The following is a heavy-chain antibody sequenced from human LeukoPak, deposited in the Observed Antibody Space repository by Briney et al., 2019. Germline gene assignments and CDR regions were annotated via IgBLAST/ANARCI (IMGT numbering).Heavy chain of an antibody. CDR2: IRNKANSYTT. CDR1: GFTVSSNY. J-gene: IGHJ4*02. Sequence: TGGSLRLSCAASGFTVSSNYMSWVRQAPGKGLEWVGRIRNKANSYTTEYAASVKGRFTILGDDSKNSLYLQMNSLKTEDTAVYYCASLQLDYWGQGTLVTVSS. V-gene: IGHV3-72*01. CDR3: ASLQLDY.